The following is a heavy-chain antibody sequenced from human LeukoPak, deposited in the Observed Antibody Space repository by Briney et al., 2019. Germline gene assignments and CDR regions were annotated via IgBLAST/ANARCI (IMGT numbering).Heavy chain of an antibody. J-gene: IGHJ4*02. CDR3: ARLGDLYGDYPIKYY. CDR2: IYPGDSDT. CDR1: GKSFSSDW. D-gene: IGHD4-17*01. Sequence: GESLKISCKGSGKSFSSDWIGWVRQMPGKGLEWMGLIYPGDSDTRYSPSFQGQVTISADKSISTAYLQWSSLKASDSAMYYCARLGDLYGDYPIKYYWGQGTLVTVTS. V-gene: IGHV5-51*01.